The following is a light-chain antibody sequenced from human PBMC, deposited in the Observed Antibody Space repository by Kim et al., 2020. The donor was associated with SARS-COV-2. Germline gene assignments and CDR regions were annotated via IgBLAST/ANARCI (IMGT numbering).Light chain of an antibody. CDR1: SANIGSNY. J-gene: IGLJ2*01. V-gene: IGLV1-47*01. CDR2: RNN. CDR3: AAWDDSLSGV. Sequence: PGQRVTITCSGSSANIGSNYGYWYQQLPGTAPKLLIYRNNQRPSGVPDRFSGSKSGTSASLAISGLRSEDEADYYCAAWDDSLSGVFGGGTQLTVL.